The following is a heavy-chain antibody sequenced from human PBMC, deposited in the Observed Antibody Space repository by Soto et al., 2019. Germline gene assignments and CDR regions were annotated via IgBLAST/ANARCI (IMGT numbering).Heavy chain of an antibody. CDR3: AREGLDGAFDI. CDR2: IYYSGST. Sequence: QVQLQESGPGLVKPSETLSLTCTVSGGSVSSGSYYWSWIRQPPGKGLEWIGYIYYSGSTNYNPSLTSRVTISVDTSKNQFSLKLRSVTAADTAVYYCAREGLDGAFDIWGQGTMVTVSS. CDR1: GGSVSSGSYY. V-gene: IGHV4-61*01. D-gene: IGHD3-22*01. J-gene: IGHJ3*02.